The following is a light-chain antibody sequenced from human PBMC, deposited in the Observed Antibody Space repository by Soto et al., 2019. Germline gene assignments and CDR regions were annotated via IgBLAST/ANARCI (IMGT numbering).Light chain of an antibody. J-gene: IGLJ1*01. CDR2: GVN. CDR3: CSYSGISTFYV. CDR1: SSDVGSYNL. V-gene: IGLV2-23*02. Sequence: QSALTQPASVSGSPGQSITISCTGTSSDVGSYNLVSWYQQHPGKAPKLMIYGVNKRPSGVSNRFSGSKSGNTASLTISGLQAEDEADYDCCSYSGISTFYVFGTGTKLTGL.